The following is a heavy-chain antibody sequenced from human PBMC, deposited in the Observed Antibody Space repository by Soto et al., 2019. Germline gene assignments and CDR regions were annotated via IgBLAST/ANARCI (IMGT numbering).Heavy chain of an antibody. CDR1: GFIFSNYV. CDR2: MSYDGTTK. Sequence: QVQLVESGGGVVQPGRSLRLSCAASGFIFSNYVMYWVRQAPGKGLEWVAFMSYDGTTKYYADSVKGRFTISRDNSKNTLYLQMNSLRPEDTGVYYCAREVLWSSDFDYWGQGTLVNVSS. J-gene: IGHJ4*02. CDR3: AREVLWSSDFDY. V-gene: IGHV3-30-3*01. D-gene: IGHD3-10*01.